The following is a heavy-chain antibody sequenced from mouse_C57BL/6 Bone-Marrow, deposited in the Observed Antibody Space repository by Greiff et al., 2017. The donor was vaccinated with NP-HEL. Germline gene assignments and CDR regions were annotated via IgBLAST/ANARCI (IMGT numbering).Heavy chain of an antibody. CDR1: GYTFTDYY. D-gene: IGHD3-2*02. Sequence: VQLQQSGPVLVKPGASVKMSCKASGYTFTDYYMNWVKQSHGKSLEWIGVINPYNGGTSYNQKFKGKATLTVDKSSSTAYMELNSLTSEDSAVYYCAREGTAQATFAYWGQGTLDTVSA. CDR2: INPYNGGT. CDR3: AREGTAQATFAY. V-gene: IGHV1-19*01. J-gene: IGHJ3*01.